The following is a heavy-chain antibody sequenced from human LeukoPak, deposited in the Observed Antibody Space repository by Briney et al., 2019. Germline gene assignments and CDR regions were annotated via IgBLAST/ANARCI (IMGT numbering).Heavy chain of an antibody. Sequence: SETLSLTCAVYGGSFSGYYWSWSRQPPGKGLEWIGEINHSGSTNYNPSLKSRVTISVDTSKNQFSLKLSSVTAADTAVYYCARGSGDYDYFDYWGQGTLVTVSS. CDR3: ARGSGDYDYFDY. V-gene: IGHV4-34*01. CDR1: GGSFSGYY. J-gene: IGHJ4*02. D-gene: IGHD4-17*01. CDR2: INHSGST.